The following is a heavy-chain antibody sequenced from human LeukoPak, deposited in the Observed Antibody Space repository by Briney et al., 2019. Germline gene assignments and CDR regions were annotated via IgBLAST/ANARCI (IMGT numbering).Heavy chain of an antibody. CDR1: GGSISSGGYY. CDR3: ANSVVPAAKFDY. D-gene: IGHD2-2*01. CDR2: IYHSGST. J-gene: IGHJ4*02. V-gene: IGHV4-30-2*01. Sequence: SETLSLTCTVSGGSISSGGYYWSWIRQPPGKGLEWIGYIYHSGSTYYNPSLKSRVTISVDRSKNQFSLKLSSVTAADTAVYYCANSVVPAAKFDYWGQGTLVTVSS.